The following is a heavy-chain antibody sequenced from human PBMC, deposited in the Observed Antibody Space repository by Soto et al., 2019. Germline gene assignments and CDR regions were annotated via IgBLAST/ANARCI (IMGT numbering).Heavy chain of an antibody. CDR1: GLPFGDNW. D-gene: IGHD4-4*01. Sequence: EVQLVESGGGLVQPGGSLRLSCAASGLPFGDNWMHWVRQAPGKGLVWVSRISNDGSDTTYADSVRGRFTVSRDNANNTLFLQMNSLRAEDTAGYYCARDSYSSATHWGHGTLVTVSS. CDR2: ISNDGSDT. J-gene: IGHJ4*01. CDR3: ARDSYSSATH. V-gene: IGHV3-74*01.